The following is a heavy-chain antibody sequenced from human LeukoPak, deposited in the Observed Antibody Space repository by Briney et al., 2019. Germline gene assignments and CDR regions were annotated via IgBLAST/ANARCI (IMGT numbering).Heavy chain of an antibody. CDR2: ISAYNGNT. J-gene: IGHJ3*02. CDR1: GYTFTSYG. CDR3: ARGTYYYDSSGYYYGRPAAFDI. Sequence: ASVKVSCKASGYTFTSYGISWVRQAPGQGLEWMGWISAYNGNTNYAQKLQGRVTMTTDTSTSTAYMELRSLRSDDTAVYYCARGTYYYDSSGYYYGRPAAFDIWGQGTMVTVSS. V-gene: IGHV1-18*01. D-gene: IGHD3-22*01.